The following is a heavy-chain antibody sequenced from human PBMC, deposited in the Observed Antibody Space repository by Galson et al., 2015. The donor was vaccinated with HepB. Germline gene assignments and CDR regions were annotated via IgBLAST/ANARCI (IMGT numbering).Heavy chain of an antibody. D-gene: IGHD3-3*01. V-gene: IGHV2-5*01. CDR3: AHRQAQDFWSGYYADAFDI. J-gene: IGHJ3*02. CDR2: IYWNDDK. Sequence: PALVKPTQTLTLTCTFSGFSLSSSGAGVGWIRQPPGKALEWLALIYWNDDKRYSPSLKSRLTIIKDTSKNQVVLTMTNMDPVDTATYYCAHRQAQDFWSGYYADAFDIWGQGTMVTVSS. CDR1: GFSLSSSGAG.